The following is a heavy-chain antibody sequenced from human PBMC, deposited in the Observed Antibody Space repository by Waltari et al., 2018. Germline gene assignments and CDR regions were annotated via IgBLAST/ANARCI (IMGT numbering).Heavy chain of an antibody. CDR1: GXXLSXXX. J-gene: IGHJ4*02. D-gene: IGHD2-21*01. CDR3: ARSXXRSXXXGNFDY. Sequence: EVXXXESGGALVQPGGAXXPXCAXSGXXLSXXXMSWVRQAPGKGLEWVANIKXXXSEKYYGDSVEGRFTISRXNAKSSLYLQINSLRAXDTAVYYCARSXXRSXXXGNFDYWGQGTLVTVSS. CDR2: IKXXXSEK. V-gene: IGHV3-7*01.